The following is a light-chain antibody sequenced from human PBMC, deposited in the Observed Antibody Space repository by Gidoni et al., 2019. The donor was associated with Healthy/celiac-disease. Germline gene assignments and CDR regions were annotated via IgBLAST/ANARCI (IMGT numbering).Light chain of an antibody. V-gene: IGKV1-39*01. Sequence: DIQMTQSPSSLSASVGDRVTITCRASQSISSYLNWYQQKPGKAPKLLIYAASSLQSGVPSRFSGSGSGTDLTLTISSLQPEDFANYYCQQSYSTLLTFGQGTKVEIK. CDR1: QSISSY. CDR2: AAS. J-gene: IGKJ1*01. CDR3: QQSYSTLLT.